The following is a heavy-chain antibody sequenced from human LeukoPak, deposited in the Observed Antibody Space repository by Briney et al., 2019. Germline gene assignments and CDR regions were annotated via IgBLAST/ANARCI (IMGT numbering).Heavy chain of an antibody. J-gene: IGHJ3*02. Sequence: GRSLRLSCAASGFTFRSYVMHWVRQAPGKGLEWVAVISYDGSNKYYADSVKGRFTISRDNSKNTLYLQMNSLRAEDTAVYYCARLYGRARNYDILTGYSFDAFDIWGQGTMVTVSS. D-gene: IGHD3-9*01. V-gene: IGHV3-30*03. CDR2: ISYDGSNK. CDR3: ARLYGRARNYDILTGYSFDAFDI. CDR1: GFTFRSYV.